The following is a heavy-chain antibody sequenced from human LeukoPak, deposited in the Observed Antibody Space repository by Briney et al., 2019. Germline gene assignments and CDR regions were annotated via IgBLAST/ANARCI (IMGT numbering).Heavy chain of an antibody. CDR2: IYSDGTT. CDR3: ARYDFILISYFDL. D-gene: IGHD3-3*01. J-gene: IGHJ2*01. CDR1: GFTVSNNY. Sequence: PGGFLRLSCAASGFTVSNNYMSWVRQAPGKKLEWVSDIYSDGTTFYADSVKGRFTISRDNSKNTLYHQMNSLRAEDTAVYHCARYDFILISYFDLWGRGALVTVSS. V-gene: IGHV3-53*01.